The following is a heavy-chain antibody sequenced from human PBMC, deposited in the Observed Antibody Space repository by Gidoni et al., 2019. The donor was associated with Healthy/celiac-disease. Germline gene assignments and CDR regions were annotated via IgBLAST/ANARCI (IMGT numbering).Heavy chain of an antibody. Sequence: QVQMVESGGGVVEPGRSLIPSCAASGFTFSSYAMHWVRQAPGKGLEGVAGISYDGSNKYYADSVKGRFTISRDNSKNTLYLQMNSLRAEDTAVYYCARDHMSVGATSTYYFDYWGQGTLVTVSS. CDR3: ARDHMSVGATSTYYFDY. J-gene: IGHJ4*02. CDR2: ISYDGSNK. V-gene: IGHV3-30-3*01. CDR1: GFTFSSYA. D-gene: IGHD1-26*01.